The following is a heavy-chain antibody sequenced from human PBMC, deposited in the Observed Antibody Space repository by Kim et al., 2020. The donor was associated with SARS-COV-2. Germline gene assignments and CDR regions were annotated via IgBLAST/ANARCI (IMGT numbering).Heavy chain of an antibody. D-gene: IGHD3-10*01. CDR3: AARDPTQYDSGTYYHRGLDV. Sequence: SETLSLTCAVYCGPFSGFYWSWLRQTPGKTLQWIGEINHGGDTNYNPSPKSRLTISVDRSKNQMSLKMTSLSVADTAVYYCAARDPTQYDSGTYYHRGLDVWGQGIRVTV. CDR2: INHGGDT. V-gene: IGHV4-34*01. CDR1: CGPFSGFY. J-gene: IGHJ4*02.